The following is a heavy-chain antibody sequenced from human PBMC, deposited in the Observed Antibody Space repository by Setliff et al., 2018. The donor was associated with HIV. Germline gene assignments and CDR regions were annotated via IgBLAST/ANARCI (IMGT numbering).Heavy chain of an antibody. D-gene: IGHD2-21*02. V-gene: IGHV4-59*08. CDR3: GRLSETAMASFDS. Sequence: SETVLTCSVSGGSVNSYHWSWIRQPPGKGLEWIGYIYKSGTTNYSPSLKSRVTISAGPSKNQFSLKLTSVTAADTAVYYCGRLSETAMASFDSWGQGILVTVSS. J-gene: IGHJ4*02. CDR2: IYKSGTT. CDR1: GGSVNSYH.